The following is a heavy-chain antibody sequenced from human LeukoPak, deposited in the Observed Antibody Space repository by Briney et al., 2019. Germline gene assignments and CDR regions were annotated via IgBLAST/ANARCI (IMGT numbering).Heavy chain of an antibody. Sequence: PSETLSLTRAVYGGSFSDSYWSWIRQPPGEGLEWVGEISHSGDSNYNPSLKSRVTISVDTSKNQFSLKLSSVTAADTAVYYCARLRIVVVPATLDYWGQGTLVTVSS. CDR1: GGSFSDSY. D-gene: IGHD2-2*01. CDR3: ARLRIVVVPATLDY. CDR2: ISHSGDS. V-gene: IGHV4-34*01. J-gene: IGHJ4*02.